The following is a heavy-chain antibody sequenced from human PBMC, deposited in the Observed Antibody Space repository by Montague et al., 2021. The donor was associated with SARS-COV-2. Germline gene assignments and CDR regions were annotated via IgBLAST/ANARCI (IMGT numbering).Heavy chain of an antibody. Sequence: SETLSLTCTVSGGSITRNYYWGWIRQPPGKGLEWVGNIYYSGTTFINPSLESRVTISVDASKNQFSLHLTSVTAADTAEYYCARPLVRGVPKAFDIWGQGALVIVSS. J-gene: IGHJ3*02. D-gene: IGHD3-10*01. CDR2: IYYSGTT. V-gene: IGHV4-39*01. CDR1: GGSITRNYY. CDR3: ARPLVRGVPKAFDI.